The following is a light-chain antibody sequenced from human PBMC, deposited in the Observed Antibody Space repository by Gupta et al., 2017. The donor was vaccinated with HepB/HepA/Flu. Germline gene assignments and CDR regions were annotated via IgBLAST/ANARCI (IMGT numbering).Light chain of an antibody. CDR1: QDISNY. CDR3: QQSYSASPT. J-gene: IGKJ4*01. Sequence: DIQMTQSPSSLSASVGDRVTITCRASQDISNYVSWYQQKPGKAPRLLIYTASTLQSGVPSRFSGSGSGTDFTLTISSLQPEDFATYYCQQSYSASPTFGGGPKVEI. CDR2: TAS. V-gene: IGKV1-39*01.